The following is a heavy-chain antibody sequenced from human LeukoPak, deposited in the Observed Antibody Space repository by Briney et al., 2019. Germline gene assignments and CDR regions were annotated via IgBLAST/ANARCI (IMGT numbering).Heavy chain of an antibody. CDR1: GLTFSSYG. CDR3: ARGVPPDI. D-gene: IGHD5/OR15-5a*01. V-gene: IGHV3-33*01. J-gene: IGHJ3*02. CDR2: IWYDGSNK. Sequence: AGGSLRLSCAASGLTFSSYGMYWVRQAPGKGLEWVAVIWYDGSNKYYADSVKGRFTISRDNSKNTLYLQMNSLRAEDTAVYYCARGVPPDIWGQGTMVTVSS.